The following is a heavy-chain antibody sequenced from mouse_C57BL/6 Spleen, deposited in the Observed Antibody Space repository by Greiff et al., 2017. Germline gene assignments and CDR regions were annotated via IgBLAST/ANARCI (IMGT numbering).Heavy chain of an antibody. J-gene: IGHJ4*01. Sequence: VQLKESGPGMVKPSQSLSLTCTVTGYSITSGYDWHWIRHFPGNKLEWMGYISYSGSTNYNPSLKSRISITHDTSKNHFFLKLNSVTTEDTATYYCARAGIYDGYDYWGQGTSVTVSS. CDR3: ARAGIYDGYDY. V-gene: IGHV3-1*01. CDR1: GYSITSGYD. D-gene: IGHD2-3*01. CDR2: ISYSGST.